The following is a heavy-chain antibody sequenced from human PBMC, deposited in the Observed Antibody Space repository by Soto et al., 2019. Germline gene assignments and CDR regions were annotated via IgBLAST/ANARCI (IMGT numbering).Heavy chain of an antibody. J-gene: IGHJ4*02. CDR1: GGSISIGDYY. V-gene: IGHV4-30-4*01. D-gene: IGHD4-17*01. Sequence: QVQLQESGPGLVKHSQNLSLTCTVSGGSISIGDYYWSLIRQPPGKGLEWIGYIYYSGSTHYNPSLNRRITITVDTSKKQCDLKLSSVTAEDTAVYYCAIYGGNSVYFEYWGQGTMVTVSS. CDR3: AIYGGNSVYFEY. CDR2: IYYSGST.